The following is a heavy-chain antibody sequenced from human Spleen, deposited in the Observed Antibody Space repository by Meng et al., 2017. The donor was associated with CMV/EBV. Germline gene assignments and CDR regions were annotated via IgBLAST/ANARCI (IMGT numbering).Heavy chain of an antibody. CDR3: ARDRYSSGWWYTFDY. V-gene: IGHV1-2*02. CDR1: GYTFTGYY. CDR2: INPNNGDT. Sequence: ASVKVSCKASGYTFTGYYMHWLRQARGQGLEWMGRINPNNGDTNYAQKFQGRVTMTTDTSTSTAYMELRSLRSDDTAVYYCARDRYSSGWWYTFDYWGQGTLVTVSS. D-gene: IGHD6-19*01. J-gene: IGHJ4*02.